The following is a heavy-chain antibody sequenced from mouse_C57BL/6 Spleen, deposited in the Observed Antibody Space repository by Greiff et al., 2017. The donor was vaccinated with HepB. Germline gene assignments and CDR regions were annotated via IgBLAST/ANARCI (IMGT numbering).Heavy chain of an antibody. D-gene: IGHD2-3*01. J-gene: IGHJ2*01. CDR2: ISYDGSN. Sequence: EVKLLESGPGLVKPSQSLSLTCSVTGYSITSGYYWNWIRQFPGNKLEWMGYISYDGSNNYNPSLKNRISITRDTSKNQFFLKLNSVTTEDTATYYCARRGYDGTYWGQGTTLTVSS. V-gene: IGHV3-6*01. CDR1: GYSITSGYY. CDR3: ARRGYDGTY.